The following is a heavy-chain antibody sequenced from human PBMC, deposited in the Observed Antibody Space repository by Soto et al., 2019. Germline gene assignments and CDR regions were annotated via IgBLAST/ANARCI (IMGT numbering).Heavy chain of an antibody. D-gene: IGHD2-15*01. V-gene: IGHV3-30*18. Sequence: QVQLVESGGGVVQPGRSLRLSCAASGFTFSTYGMHWVRQAPGKGLEWVAVISYDGSNKYYADSVKGRSTISRDNSNNTLYLQVHSLRAEDTAVYYCAKDRGYCNGGSCYSAHYWGQGTLATVSS. CDR2: ISYDGSNK. CDR3: AKDRGYCNGGSCYSAHY. J-gene: IGHJ4*02. CDR1: GFTFSTYG.